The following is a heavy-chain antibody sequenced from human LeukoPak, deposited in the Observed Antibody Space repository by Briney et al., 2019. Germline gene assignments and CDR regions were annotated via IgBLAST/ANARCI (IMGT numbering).Heavy chain of an antibody. V-gene: IGHV3-48*01. J-gene: IGHJ3*02. CDR2: IRSSDGTV. Sequence: GGSLRLSCVAPGFTFSYYTMNWARQAPGKGLEWISYIRSSDGTVSYADSVKGRFTISTDTAKNSLFLQMNSLSAEDTAVYYCARDHAYAFDIWGQGTMVTVSS. CDR3: ARDHAYAFDI. CDR1: GFTFSYYT.